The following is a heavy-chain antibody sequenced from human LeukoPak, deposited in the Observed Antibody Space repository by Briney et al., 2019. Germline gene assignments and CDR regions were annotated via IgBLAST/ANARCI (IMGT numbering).Heavy chain of an antibody. Sequence: PSETLSLTCTVSGGSISSSSYYWGWIRQPPGKGLEWIGSIYYSGSTYYNPSLKSRVTISVDTSKNQFSLKLSSVTAADTAVYYCARDYGSGSYTVDYWGQGTLVTVSS. J-gene: IGHJ4*02. D-gene: IGHD3-10*01. CDR3: ARDYGSGSYTVDY. CDR2: IYYSGST. CDR1: GGSISSSSYY. V-gene: IGHV4-39*07.